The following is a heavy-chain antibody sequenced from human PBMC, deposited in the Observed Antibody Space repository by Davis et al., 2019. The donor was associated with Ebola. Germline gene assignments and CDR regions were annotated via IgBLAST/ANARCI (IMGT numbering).Heavy chain of an antibody. Sequence: SVKVSCKASGYTFTSYAISWVRQAPGQGLEWMGRIIPILGIANYAQKFQGRVTITADESTSTAYMELSSLRSEDTAVYYCARKQQLVRGDAFDIWGQGTMVTVSS. CDR1: GYTFTSYA. D-gene: IGHD6-13*01. J-gene: IGHJ3*02. CDR2: IIPILGIA. CDR3: ARKQQLVRGDAFDI. V-gene: IGHV1-69*04.